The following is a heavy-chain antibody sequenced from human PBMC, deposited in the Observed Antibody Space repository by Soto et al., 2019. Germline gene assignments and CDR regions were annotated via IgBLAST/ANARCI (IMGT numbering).Heavy chain of an antibody. V-gene: IGHV3-48*01. D-gene: IGHD6-19*01. Sequence: PGESLKISCAASGFTFSSHSMNWVRQAPGKGLEWVSYISSSSSAKYYAGSVKGRFTISRDNAENSLYLQMNSLRAEDTAVYYCAKRGWRSVAGTNYYYGMDVWGQGTTVTVSS. CDR1: GFTFSSHS. CDR3: AKRGWRSVAGTNYYYGMDV. J-gene: IGHJ6*02. CDR2: ISSSSSAK.